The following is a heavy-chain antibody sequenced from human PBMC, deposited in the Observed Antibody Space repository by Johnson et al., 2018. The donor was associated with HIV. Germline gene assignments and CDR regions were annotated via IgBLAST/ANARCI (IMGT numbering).Heavy chain of an antibody. CDR3: AKTPSMGADAFDI. CDR1: GFTFSSFD. CDR2: ISYDGSNK. D-gene: IGHD3-16*01. J-gene: IGHJ3*02. Sequence: QMQLVESGGGVVQPGRSLRLSCAASGFTFSSFDMHWVRQAPGKGMDWVAVISYDGSNKFYTDSVKGRFTVSRDNSKNALYLQMNSLRVEDTAVYYCAKTPSMGADAFDIWGQGTMVTVS. V-gene: IGHV3-30*18.